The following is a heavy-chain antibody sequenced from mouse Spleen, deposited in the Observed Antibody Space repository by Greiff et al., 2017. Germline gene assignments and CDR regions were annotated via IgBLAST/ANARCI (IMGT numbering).Heavy chain of an antibody. J-gene: IGHJ2*01. CDR1: GYTFTSYW. V-gene: IGHV1-52*01. CDR2: IDPSDSET. D-gene: IGHD1-1*01. Sequence: QVQLQQPEAELVRPGSSVKLSCKASGYTFTSYWMHWVKQRPIQGLEWIGNIDPSDSETHYNQKFKDKATLTVDKSSSTAYMQLSSLTSEDSAVYYCARWRPYGSYFDYWGQGTTLTVSS. CDR3: ARWRPYGSYFDY.